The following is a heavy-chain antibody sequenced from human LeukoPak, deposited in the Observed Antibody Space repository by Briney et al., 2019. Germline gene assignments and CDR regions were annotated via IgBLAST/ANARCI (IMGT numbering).Heavy chain of an antibody. CDR1: GFTVSSNY. V-gene: IGHV3-66*01. D-gene: IGHD3-22*01. J-gene: IGHJ4*02. CDR3: AGEYYYDSSGSPY. CDR2: IYSGGST. Sequence: GGSLRLSCAASGFTVSSNYMSWVRQAPGKGLEWVSVIYSGGSTYYADSVKGRFTISRDNSKNTLYLQMNSLRAEDTTVYYCAGEYYYDSSGSPYWGQGTLVTVSS.